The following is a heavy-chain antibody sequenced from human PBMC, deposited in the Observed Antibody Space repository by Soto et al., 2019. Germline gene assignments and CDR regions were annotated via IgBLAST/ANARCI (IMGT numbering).Heavy chain of an antibody. D-gene: IGHD6-13*01. CDR3: ARGDSSWFDY. V-gene: IGHV4-34*01. Sequence: SETLSLTCTVSGGSISSGGYYWNWIRQHPGKGLEWIGEINHSGSTNYNPSLKSRVTISVDTSKNQFSLKLSSVTAADTAVYYCARGDSSWFDYWGQGTLVTVSS. CDR2: INHSGST. J-gene: IGHJ4*02. CDR1: GGSISSGGYY.